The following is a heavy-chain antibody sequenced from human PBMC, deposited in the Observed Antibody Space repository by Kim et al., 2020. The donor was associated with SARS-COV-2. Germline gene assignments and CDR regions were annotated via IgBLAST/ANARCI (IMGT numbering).Heavy chain of an antibody. Sequence: NPSLKSRVTISVDTSKNQFSLWLTSMTAADTAVYYCARGAGAYYGLDVWGQGTTVTVSS. J-gene: IGHJ6*02. CDR3: ARGAGAYYGLDV. V-gene: IGHV4-59*09.